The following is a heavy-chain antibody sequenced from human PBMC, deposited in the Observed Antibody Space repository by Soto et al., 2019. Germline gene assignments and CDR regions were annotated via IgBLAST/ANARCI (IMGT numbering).Heavy chain of an antibody. J-gene: IGHJ6*02. Sequence: PGGSLRLSCAASGFTFSSYAMSWVRQAPGKGLEWVSATSGSGGSTYYADSVKGRFTISRDNSKNTLYLQMNSLRAEDTAVYYCAKIHSGSYRRTLYYYGMDVWGQGTTVTLSS. CDR2: TSGSGGST. CDR1: GFTFSSYA. D-gene: IGHD1-26*01. V-gene: IGHV3-23*01. CDR3: AKIHSGSYRRTLYYYGMDV.